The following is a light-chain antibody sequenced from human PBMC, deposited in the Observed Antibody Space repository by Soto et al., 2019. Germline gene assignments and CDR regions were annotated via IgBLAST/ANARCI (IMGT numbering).Light chain of an antibody. CDR3: CSYAGSYTYV. V-gene: IGLV2-11*01. CDR1: SSDVGGYNY. CDR2: DVT. J-gene: IGLJ1*01. Sequence: QSVLTQPRSVSGSPGQSVTISCTGTSSDVGGYNYVSWCQQRPGKAPKPMIYDVTKRPSGVPDRFSGSKSGNTASLTISGLQAEDEADYYCCSYAGSYTYVFGTGTKVTL.